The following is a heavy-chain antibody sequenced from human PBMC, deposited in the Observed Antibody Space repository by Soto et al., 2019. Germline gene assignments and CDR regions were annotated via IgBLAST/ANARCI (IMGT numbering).Heavy chain of an antibody. V-gene: IGHV3-64D*06. CDR3: VTWGGIEARNLDH. J-gene: IGHJ4*02. D-gene: IGHD6-6*01. CDR1: GFPFSNHA. CDR2: INYNGGTT. Sequence: GGSLRLSCSASGFPFSNHAMHWVRQAPGKGLEYVSAINYNGGTTYYADSVKGRFTISRDNSKNTLYLQMSSQKVEDTAMYHCVTWGGIEARNLDHWGQGTLVTVSS.